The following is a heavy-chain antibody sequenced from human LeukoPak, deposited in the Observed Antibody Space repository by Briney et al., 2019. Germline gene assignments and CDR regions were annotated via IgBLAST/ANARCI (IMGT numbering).Heavy chain of an antibody. V-gene: IGHV3-30-3*01. CDR3: ARESMVRGAHWPLDY. D-gene: IGHD3-10*01. J-gene: IGHJ4*02. Sequence: GRSLRLSCAASGFTFSSYAMHWVRQAPGKGLEWVGVISYDGSNKYYADSVKGRFTISRDNSKNTLYLQMNSLRAEDTAVYYCARESMVRGAHWPLDYWGQGTLVTVSS. CDR1: GFTFSSYA. CDR2: ISYDGSNK.